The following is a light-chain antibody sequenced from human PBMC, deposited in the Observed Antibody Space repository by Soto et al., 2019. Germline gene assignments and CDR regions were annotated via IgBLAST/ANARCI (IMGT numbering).Light chain of an antibody. CDR3: QQSYKTPLT. V-gene: IGKV1-39*01. CDR1: QTIKKY. Sequence: IQITQSSSSLSASVGDGVTITGRASQTIKKYLNWYQRKPGQAPKFLIYAASTLQSGVPSRFSGSESGTEFTLTISSLQPEDFGDYICQQSYKTPLTFGPGTKVDIK. CDR2: AAS. J-gene: IGKJ3*01.